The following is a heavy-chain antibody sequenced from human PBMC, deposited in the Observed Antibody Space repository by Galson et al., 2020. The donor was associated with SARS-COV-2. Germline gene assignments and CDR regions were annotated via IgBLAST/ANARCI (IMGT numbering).Heavy chain of an antibody. CDR3: ARGGVTYIDV. CDR1: GGSISSGGYH. CDR2: IYTSGST. D-gene: IGHD4-4*01. V-gene: IGHV4-61*09. Sequence: SETLSLTCTVSGGSISSGGYHWSWIRQPAGKGLEWIGHIYTSGSTNYNPSLKSRVTISLDTSKNQFSLKLRSVTAADTAVYSCARGGVTYIDVWGKGTTVIVSS. J-gene: IGHJ6*03.